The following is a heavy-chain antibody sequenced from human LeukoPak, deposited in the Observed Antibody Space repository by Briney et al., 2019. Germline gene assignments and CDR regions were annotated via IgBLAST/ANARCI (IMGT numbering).Heavy chain of an antibody. CDR3: TRDRSRAEDD. Sequence: GGSLRLSCAASGFTFNGHWMSWVRQAPGKGLEWVANINQGGSDKYYVDSVKGRFTISRDNANNLLYLQMNSLRGEDTAVYYCTRDRSRAEDDWGQGTLVTVSS. CDR1: GFTFNGHW. CDR2: INQGGSDK. V-gene: IGHV3-7*01. D-gene: IGHD1-14*01. J-gene: IGHJ4*02.